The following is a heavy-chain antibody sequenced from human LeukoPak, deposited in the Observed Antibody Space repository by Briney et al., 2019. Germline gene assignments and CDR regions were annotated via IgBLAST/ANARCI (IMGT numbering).Heavy chain of an antibody. Sequence: ASVKVSCKASGYTFTSYYMHWVRQAPGQGLEWMGIINPSGGSTSYAQKFQGRVTMTRDTSISTAYMELSRLRSDDTAVYYCARGDYDFWSGYHGIDYWGQGTLVTVSS. J-gene: IGHJ4*02. CDR1: GYTFTSYY. CDR2: INPSGGST. CDR3: ARGDYDFWSGYHGIDY. D-gene: IGHD3-3*01. V-gene: IGHV1-46*01.